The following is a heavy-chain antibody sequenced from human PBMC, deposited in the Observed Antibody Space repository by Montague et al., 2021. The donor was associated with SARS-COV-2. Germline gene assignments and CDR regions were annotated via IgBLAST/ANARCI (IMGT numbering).Heavy chain of an antibody. CDR1: GGSFSGYY. D-gene: IGHD5-12*01. CDR3: ARQYIGYNRRFDY. CDR2: INHSGST. J-gene: IGHJ4*02. Sequence: SETLSLTCAVYGGSFSGYYWSWIRQPPGKGLEWIGEINHSGSTNYNPSLKSRVTMSLDTSKIQLSLKLSSVTAADTAVYYCARQYIGYNRRFDYWGQGALVTVSP. V-gene: IGHV4-34*01.